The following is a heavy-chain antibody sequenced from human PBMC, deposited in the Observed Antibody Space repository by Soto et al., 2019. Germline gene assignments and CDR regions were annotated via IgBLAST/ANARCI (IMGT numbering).Heavy chain of an antibody. J-gene: IGHJ5*02. V-gene: IGHV4-4*07. CDR2: IYATGTT. Sequence: SETLSLNCTVSGASIRGYYWSWIRKSAGKGLEWIGRIYATGTTDYNPSLKSRVMMSVDTSKKQFSLKLRSVTAADTAVYYCVRDGTKTLRDWFDPWGQGISVTVSS. CDR1: GASIRGYY. D-gene: IGHD1-1*01. CDR3: VRDGTKTLRDWFDP.